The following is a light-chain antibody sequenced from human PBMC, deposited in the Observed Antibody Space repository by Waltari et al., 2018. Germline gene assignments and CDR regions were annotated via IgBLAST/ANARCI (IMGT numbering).Light chain of an antibody. Sequence: SFVLTQPPSVSVAPGQPARIACGGNNIGSYIVHWYQQKAGQAPVLVVFEPSDRPSGIPGRLSGSKSGNTATRTISRVEVGDEADYYCQVWDTSGDQAVFGAGTKLTVL. CDR2: EPS. CDR1: NIGSYI. CDR3: QVWDTSGDQAV. V-gene: IGLV3-21*02. J-gene: IGLJ2*01.